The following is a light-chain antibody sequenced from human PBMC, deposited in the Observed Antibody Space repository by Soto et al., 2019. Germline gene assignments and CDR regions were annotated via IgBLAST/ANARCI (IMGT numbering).Light chain of an antibody. CDR1: DGPVTSGHF. J-gene: IGLJ2*01. CDR3: LLTYSGGRV. Sequence: QAVVTQEPSLTVSPGGTVTLTRGSSDGPVTSGHFPYWYQQRPGQVPRTLIYDTTNRQSWAPARFSGSLVGVKAALTLSGAQPEDEADYYCLLTYSGGRVFGGGTKLTVL. CDR2: DTT. V-gene: IGLV7-46*01.